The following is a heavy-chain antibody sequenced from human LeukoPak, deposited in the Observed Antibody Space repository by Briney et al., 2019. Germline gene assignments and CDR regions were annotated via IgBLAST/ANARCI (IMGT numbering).Heavy chain of an antibody. V-gene: IGHV4-4*07. Sequence: SETLSLTCTVSGGSISSYYWSWIRQPAGKGLEWIGRIYTSGSTNYNPSLKSRATMSVDTSKNQFSLKLSSVTAADTAVYYCARGPVLLWFGESAFDIWGQGTMVTASS. D-gene: IGHD3-10*01. CDR3: ARGPVLLWFGESAFDI. J-gene: IGHJ3*02. CDR1: GGSISSYY. CDR2: IYTSGST.